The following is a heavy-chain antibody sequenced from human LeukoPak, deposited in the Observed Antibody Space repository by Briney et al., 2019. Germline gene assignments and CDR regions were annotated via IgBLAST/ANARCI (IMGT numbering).Heavy chain of an antibody. CDR3: AKDIYYYGSGSYYRSFYYYYGMDV. D-gene: IGHD3-10*01. CDR1: GFTFSSYG. V-gene: IGHV3-30*18. CDR2: ISYVGSNK. J-gene: IGHJ6*04. Sequence: GGSLRLSCAASGFTFSSYGMHWVRQAPGKGLEWVAVISYVGSNKYYADSVKGRFTISRDNSKNTLYLQMNSLRAEDTAVYYCAKDIYYYGSGSYYRSFYYYYGMDVWGKGTTVTVSS.